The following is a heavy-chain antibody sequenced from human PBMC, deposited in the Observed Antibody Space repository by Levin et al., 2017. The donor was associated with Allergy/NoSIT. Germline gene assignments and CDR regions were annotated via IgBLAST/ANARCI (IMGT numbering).Heavy chain of an antibody. CDR3: ARERVVASSGTYYYYGMAV. CDR2: IYYSGST. D-gene: IGHD2-15*01. Sequence: SQTLSFTCIVSGASISSYHWSWIRQPPGKGLEWIGYIYYSGSTNYNPSLKSRVTMSVDTSRNQFSLTLKSVTAADTAVYYCARERVVASSGTYYYYGMAVWGQGTTVTVSS. V-gene: IGHV4-59*01. J-gene: IGHJ6*02. CDR1: GASISSYH.